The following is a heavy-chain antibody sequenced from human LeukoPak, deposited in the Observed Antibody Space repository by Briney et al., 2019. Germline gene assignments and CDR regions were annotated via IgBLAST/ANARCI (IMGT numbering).Heavy chain of an antibody. Sequence: SETLSLTCTVSGGSISSHYWSWIRQPPGKGLEWIGYIYYSGSTNYNPSLKSRVTISVDTSKNQFSLKLSSVTAADTAVYYCARDFRRDGYNWDAFDIWGQGTMVTVSS. CDR2: IYYSGST. D-gene: IGHD5-24*01. J-gene: IGHJ3*02. V-gene: IGHV4-59*11. CDR3: ARDFRRDGYNWDAFDI. CDR1: GGSISSHY.